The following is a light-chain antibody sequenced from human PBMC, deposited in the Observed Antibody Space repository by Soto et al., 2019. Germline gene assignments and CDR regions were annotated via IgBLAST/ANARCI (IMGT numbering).Light chain of an antibody. CDR2: AAS. CDR3: QQGYSTPIP. Sequence: EIQMTQSPSSLSASLGDRVAITCRASQSISSYLNWYQQKPGKAPKVLIHAASNLQSGVPSRFSGSGSGTDFALTISSLQPEDFATYYCQQGYSTPIPFGQGTRLEIK. V-gene: IGKV1-39*01. J-gene: IGKJ5*01. CDR1: QSISSY.